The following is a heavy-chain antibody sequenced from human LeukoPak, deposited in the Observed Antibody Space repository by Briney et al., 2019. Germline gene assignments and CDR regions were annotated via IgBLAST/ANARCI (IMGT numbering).Heavy chain of an antibody. J-gene: IGHJ6*02. CDR1: GFTVSSNY. CDR3: ASAGGTMVRGTYFFGMDV. D-gene: IGHD3-10*01. V-gene: IGHV3-66*01. Sequence: GGSLRLSCAASGFTVSSNYMSWVRQPPGKGLEWVSVIYSGGSTYYADSVKGRFTISRDNSKNTLYLQMNSLRAEDTAVYYCASAGGTMVRGTYFFGMDVWGQGTTVTVSS. CDR2: IYSGGST.